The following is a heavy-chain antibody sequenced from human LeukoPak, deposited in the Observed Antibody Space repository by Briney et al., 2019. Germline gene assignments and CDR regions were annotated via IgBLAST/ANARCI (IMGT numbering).Heavy chain of an antibody. CDR2: VYSTGST. V-gene: IGHV4-31*11. CDR3: ARFAIAVGFDY. CDR1: GGSFTSGGYY. D-gene: IGHD6-19*01. J-gene: IGHJ4*02. Sequence: PSETLSLTCAVSGGSFTSGGYYWSWIRQHPGKGLEWIGYVYSTGSTYYNPSLKSRVSISVDTSDNHFSLKLNSVTAADTAVYYCARFAIAVGFDYWGRGTLVTVSS.